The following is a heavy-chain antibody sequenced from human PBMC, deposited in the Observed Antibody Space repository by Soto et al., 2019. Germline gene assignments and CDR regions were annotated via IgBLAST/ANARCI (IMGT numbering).Heavy chain of an antibody. Sequence: VSVKLSCKVSGYSLSELSMHWGRQAPGKGLEWMGGFDPEDGETIYAQKFQGRVTMTEDTSTDTAYMELSSLRSEDTAVYYCAMVRGVITDYYYYGMDVWGQGTTVTVSS. CDR1: GYSLSELS. CDR3: AMVRGVITDYYYYGMDV. D-gene: IGHD3-10*01. J-gene: IGHJ6*02. CDR2: FDPEDGET. V-gene: IGHV1-24*01.